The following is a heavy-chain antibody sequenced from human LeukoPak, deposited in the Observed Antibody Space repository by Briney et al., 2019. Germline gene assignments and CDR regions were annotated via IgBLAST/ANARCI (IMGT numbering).Heavy chain of an antibody. D-gene: IGHD5/OR15-5a*01. CDR1: GFTFSSYA. CDR2: ISGSGGST. V-gene: IGHV3-23*01. CDR3: AKASRAGDSVDY. J-gene: IGHJ4*02. Sequence: GGSLRLSCAASGFTFSSYAMSCVRQAPGKGLEWVSAISGSGGSTYYADSVKGRFTISRDNSKNTLYLQMNSLRAEDTAVYYCAKASRAGDSVDYWGQGTLVTVSS.